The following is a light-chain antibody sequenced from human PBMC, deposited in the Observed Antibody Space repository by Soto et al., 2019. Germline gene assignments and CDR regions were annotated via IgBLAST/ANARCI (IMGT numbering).Light chain of an antibody. CDR3: SSYTSSSTYVV. V-gene: IGLV2-14*01. J-gene: IGLJ2*01. Sequence: QSALTQPASVSGSPGQSITISCTGTSSDVGGYNYVSWYQQHPGKAPKLMIYDVSNRPSGVSNRFSGSKSGNTASRTISGLQAEDEAEYDGSSYTSSSTYVVFGGGTKLTVL. CDR2: DVS. CDR1: SSDVGGYNY.